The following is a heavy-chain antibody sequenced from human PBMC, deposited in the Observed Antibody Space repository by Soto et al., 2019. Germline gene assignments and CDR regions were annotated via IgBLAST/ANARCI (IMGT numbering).Heavy chain of an antibody. J-gene: IGHJ6*03. CDR3: AKDSTVTNTGYYYYYMAV. CDR2: ISYDGSNK. Sequence: QVQLVESGGGVVQPGRSLRLSCAASGFTFSSYGMHWVRQAPGKGLEWVAGISYDGSNKYYAESVKGRFTISRDNAKNTLYLEMNSLRAEDTAVYYCAKDSTVTNTGYYYYYMAVWGKGTTVTVSS. V-gene: IGHV3-30*18. D-gene: IGHD4-17*01. CDR1: GFTFSSYG.